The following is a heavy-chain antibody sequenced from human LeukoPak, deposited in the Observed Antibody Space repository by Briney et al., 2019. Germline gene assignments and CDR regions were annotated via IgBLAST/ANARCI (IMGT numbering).Heavy chain of an antibody. Sequence: PSETLSLTCTVSGGSISSSSYYWGWIRQPPGKGLEWIGSIYYSGSTYYNPSLKSRVTMSVDTSKNQFSLKLGSVTAADTAVYYCARGVRAVIAVASPDTYYFDYWGQGTLVTVSS. CDR3: ARGVRAVIAVASPDTYYFDY. CDR1: GGSISSSSYY. CDR2: IYYSGST. V-gene: IGHV4-39*07. D-gene: IGHD6-19*01. J-gene: IGHJ4*02.